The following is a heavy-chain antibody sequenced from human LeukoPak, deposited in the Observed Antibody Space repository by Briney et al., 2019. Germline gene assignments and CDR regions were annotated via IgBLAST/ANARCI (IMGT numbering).Heavy chain of an antibody. CDR1: GFTFSSYA. J-gene: IGHJ6*02. Sequence: GGSLRLSCAASGFTFSSYAMHWVRQAPGKGLEWVAVISYDGSNKYYADSVKGRFTISRDNSKNTLYLQMNSLRAEDTAVYYCAKDRAVAGNAYYYYYYGMDVWGQGTTVTVSS. CDR2: ISYDGSNK. D-gene: IGHD6-19*01. V-gene: IGHV3-30*04. CDR3: AKDRAVAGNAYYYYYYGMDV.